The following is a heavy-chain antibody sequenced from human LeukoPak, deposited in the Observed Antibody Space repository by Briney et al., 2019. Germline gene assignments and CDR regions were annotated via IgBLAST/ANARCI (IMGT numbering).Heavy chain of an antibody. D-gene: IGHD3-22*01. CDR1: GFTLNNYA. J-gene: IGHJ4*02. CDR3: ARLPTFYYDSSGYHYDY. V-gene: IGHV3-23*01. Sequence: GGSLRLSCVASGFTLNNYAMSWVRQAPGRGLEWASSTAGSGISKDYADSVKGRFTISKDKSKNTLYLQMDNLRAEDTGVYFCARLPTFYYDSSGYHYDYWGQGTLVTVSS. CDR2: TAGSGISK.